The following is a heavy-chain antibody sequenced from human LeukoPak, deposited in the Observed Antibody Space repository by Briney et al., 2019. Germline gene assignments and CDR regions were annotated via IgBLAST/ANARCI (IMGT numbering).Heavy chain of an antibody. Sequence: GGSLRLSCVASGFSISSHWMSWVRQAPGKGLEWVASLKEDVSARNLVDSVKGRFTISTDNAKNSLNPQMNSLRVEDTAVYYCARGPPYGSRSDFLDYWGLGTLVTVSS. CDR3: ARGPPYGSRSDFLDY. V-gene: IGHV3-7*01. D-gene: IGHD3-10*01. J-gene: IGHJ4*02. CDR1: GFSISSHW. CDR2: LKEDVSAR.